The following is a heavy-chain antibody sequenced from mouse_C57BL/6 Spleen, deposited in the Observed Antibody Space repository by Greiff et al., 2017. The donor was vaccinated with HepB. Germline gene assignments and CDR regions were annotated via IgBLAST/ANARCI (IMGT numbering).Heavy chain of an antibody. J-gene: IGHJ1*03. CDR3: TTGPSTGVAARYVDV. D-gene: IGHD1-1*01. Sequence: EVQLQQSGAELVRPGASVKLSCTASGFNIKDYYMHWVKQRPDQGLEWIGRLDPEDGDTEYAPTFQGKATMTADTSSNTAYLQLSSLTSEDTAVFYCTTGPSTGVAARYVDVWGTGATVTVAS. CDR2: LDPEDGDT. CDR1: GFNIKDYY. V-gene: IGHV14-1*01.